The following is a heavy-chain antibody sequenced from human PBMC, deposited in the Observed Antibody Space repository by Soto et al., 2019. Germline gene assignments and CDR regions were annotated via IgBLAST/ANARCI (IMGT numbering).Heavy chain of an antibody. CDR3: AKDVYYYDSSGYYTNWFDP. Sequence: QVQLVESGGGVVQPGRSLRLSCAASGFTFSSYGMHWVRQATGKGLEWVAVISYDGRNKYYADSVKGRFTISRDNSKNTLYLQMNSLRAEDTAVYSCAKDVYYYDSSGYYTNWFDPWGQGTLVTVSS. CDR2: ISYDGRNK. D-gene: IGHD3-22*01. CDR1: GFTFSSYG. J-gene: IGHJ5*02. V-gene: IGHV3-30*18.